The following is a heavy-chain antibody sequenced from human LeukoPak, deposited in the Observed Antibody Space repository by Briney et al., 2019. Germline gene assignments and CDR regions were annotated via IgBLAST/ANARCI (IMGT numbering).Heavy chain of an antibody. D-gene: IGHD6-6*01. V-gene: IGHV4-59*01. J-gene: IGHJ4*02. CDR1: GGSISSYY. CDR2: IYYSGST. Sequence: SETLSLTCTVSGGSISSYYWSWIRQPPGKGLEWIGYIYYSGSTNYNPSLKSRVTISVDTSKNQFSLKLSSVTAADTAVYYCAREGGRIAARRIDYWGQGTLVTVSS. CDR3: AREGGRIAARRIDY.